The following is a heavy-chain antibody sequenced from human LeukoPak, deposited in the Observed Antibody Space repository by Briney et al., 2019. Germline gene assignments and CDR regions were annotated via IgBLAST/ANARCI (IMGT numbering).Heavy chain of an antibody. D-gene: IGHD2-15*01. CDR1: GGSISNNY. J-gene: IGHJ6*02. Sequence: SETLSLTCNVSGGSISNNYWSWIRQPPGKGLEWIGYIYYSGSTNYNPSLKSRVTISVDTSKNQFSLKLSSVTAADTAVYYCARAPVLNYYYGMDVWGQGTTVTV. CDR3: ARAPVLNYYYGMDV. V-gene: IGHV4-59*01. CDR2: IYYSGST.